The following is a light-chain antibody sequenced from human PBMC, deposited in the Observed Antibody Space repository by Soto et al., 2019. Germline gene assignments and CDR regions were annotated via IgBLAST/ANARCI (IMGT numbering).Light chain of an antibody. CDR2: EAA. J-gene: IGKJ4*01. V-gene: IGKV2D-29*02. CDR1: QSLLHSDGKTY. Sequence: EIVLTQPPLSLSVTPGPPASISCKSSQSLLHSDGKTYLYWYLQKPGQSPQLLIYEAANRFSGVTDRFSVSGSGTDCTLKISRVEAEDVGVYYYKQSKQFPLTFGGGTKVEIK. CDR3: KQSKQFPLT.